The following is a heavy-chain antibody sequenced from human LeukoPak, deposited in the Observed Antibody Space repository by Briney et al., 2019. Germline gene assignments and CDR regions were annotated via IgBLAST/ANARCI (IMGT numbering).Heavy chain of an antibody. CDR2: IYYSGST. J-gene: IGHJ3*02. D-gene: IGHD5-24*01. V-gene: IGHV4-59*08. CDR3: ARLGGYNYGTLAFDI. CDR1: GGSISSYY. Sequence: KTSETLSLTCTVSGGSISSYYWSWIRQPPGKGLEWIGYIYYSGSTNYNPSLKSRVTISVDTSKNQFSLKLSSVTAADTAVYYCARLGGYNYGTLAFDIWGQGTMVTVSS.